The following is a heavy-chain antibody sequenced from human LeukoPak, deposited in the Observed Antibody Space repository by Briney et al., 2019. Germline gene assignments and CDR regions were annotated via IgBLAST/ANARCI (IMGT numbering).Heavy chain of an antibody. J-gene: IGHJ6*02. CDR2: VYYNGYT. CDR3: ARDEVRGAEPYYYYGMDV. Sequence: SETLSLTCTVSGGSINDYYWSWVRRPPGKGLEWIGYVYYNGYTNYNPSLSSRVTISADTSNNQFSLKLSSVTAADTAVYYCARDEVRGAEPYYYYGMDVWGQGTTVTVSS. V-gene: IGHV4-4*08. D-gene: IGHD3-10*01. CDR1: GGSINDYY.